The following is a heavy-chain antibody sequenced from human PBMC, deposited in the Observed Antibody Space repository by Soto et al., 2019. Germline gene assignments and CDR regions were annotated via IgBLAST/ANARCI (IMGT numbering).Heavy chain of an antibody. CDR2: ISAYNGNT. J-gene: IGHJ4*02. CDR1: GYTFTSYG. Sequence: ASVKVSCKASGYTFTSYGISWVRQAPGQGLEWMGWISAYNGNTKYVQKLQGRVTMTTDTSTSTAFMELRSLRSDDTAVYYCARDLGLAQFEYWGQGTLVTVSS. CDR3: ARDLGLAQFEY. V-gene: IGHV1-18*01. D-gene: IGHD6-19*01.